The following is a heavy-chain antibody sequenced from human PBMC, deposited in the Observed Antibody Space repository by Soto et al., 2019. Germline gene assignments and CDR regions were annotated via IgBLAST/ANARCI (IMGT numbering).Heavy chain of an antibody. J-gene: IGHJ4*02. D-gene: IGHD3-3*01. CDR2: IYYSGST. V-gene: IGHV4-39*01. Sequence: SETLSLTCTVSGGSISSSSYYWGWIRQPPGKGLEWIGSIYYSGSTYYNPSLKSRVTISVDTSKNQFSLKLSSVTAADTAVYYCARQDNIIRYFDYLGQGTLVTVSS. CDR3: ARQDNIIRYFDY. CDR1: GGSISSSSYY.